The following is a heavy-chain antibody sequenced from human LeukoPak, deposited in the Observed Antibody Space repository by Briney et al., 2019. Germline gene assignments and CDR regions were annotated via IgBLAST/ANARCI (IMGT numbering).Heavy chain of an antibody. V-gene: IGHV4-59*01. CDR2: IYYSGST. D-gene: IGHD5-18*01. J-gene: IGHJ4*02. CDR3: ARGRYGGDY. Sequence: PSETLSLTCTVSGGSISSYNCSWIRQPPGEGLEWIGYIYYSGSTNYNPSLKSRVTISVDTSKNQFSLKLSSVTAADTAVYYCARGRYGGDYWGQGTLVTVSS. CDR1: GGSISSYN.